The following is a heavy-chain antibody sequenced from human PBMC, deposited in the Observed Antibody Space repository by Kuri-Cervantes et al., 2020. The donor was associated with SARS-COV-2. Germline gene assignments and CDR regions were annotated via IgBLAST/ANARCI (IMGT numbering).Heavy chain of an antibody. CDR3: AKDRIDCGYYYYYYGMDV. Sequence: GESLKISCAASAFPFSTYSMHWVRQAPGKGLEWVSAISGSGGSTYYADSVKGRFPISRDNSKNTLYLQMNSLRDEDTSVYYCAKDRIDCGYYYYYYGMDVWGQGTTFTVSS. CDR1: AFPFSTYS. J-gene: IGHJ6*02. V-gene: IGHV3-23*01. D-gene: IGHD2-21*01. CDR2: ISGSGGST.